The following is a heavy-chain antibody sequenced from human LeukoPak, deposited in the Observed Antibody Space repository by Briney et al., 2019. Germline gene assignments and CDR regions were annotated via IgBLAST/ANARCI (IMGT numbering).Heavy chain of an antibody. CDR1: DGSISTYY. Sequence: SETLSLTCTVSDGSISTYYWSWIRQPAGKGLEWIGRIYTTGSTNYNPSLKSRVTISVDTSKNQFSLKLSSVTAADTAVYYCARASWGYCSGGSCYSHYYYYGMDVWGQGTTVTVSS. J-gene: IGHJ6*02. V-gene: IGHV4-4*07. CDR3: ARASWGYCSGGSCYSHYYYYGMDV. CDR2: IYTTGST. D-gene: IGHD2-15*01.